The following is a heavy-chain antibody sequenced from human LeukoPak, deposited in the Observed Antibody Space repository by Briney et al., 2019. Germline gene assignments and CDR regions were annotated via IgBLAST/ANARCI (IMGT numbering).Heavy chain of an antibody. J-gene: IGHJ6*03. Sequence: PGRSLRLSCAASRFTFSNYAMHWVRQAPGKGLEWAAVISYDGRNKYYSDSVKGRFTISRDNSKNTLYLQMNSLRAEDTAVYYCARASGYCSGGSCPYYMDVWGKGTTVTVSS. D-gene: IGHD2-15*01. CDR2: ISYDGRNK. CDR3: ARASGYCSGGSCPYYMDV. V-gene: IGHV3-30*04. CDR1: RFTFSNYA.